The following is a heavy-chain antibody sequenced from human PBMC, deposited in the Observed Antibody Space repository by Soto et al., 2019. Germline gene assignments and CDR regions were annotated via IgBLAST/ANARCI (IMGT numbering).Heavy chain of an antibody. D-gene: IGHD4-17*01. CDR2: IIPIFGTA. CDR3: AREVGYGDFSAALLD. V-gene: IGHV1-69*13. J-gene: IGHJ4*02. Sequence: SVKVSCKASGGTFSSYAISWVRQAPGQGLEWMGGIIPIFGTANYAQKFQGRVTITADESTSTAYMDLSSLRSDDTAVYYCAREVGYGDFSAALLDWGQGTLVTVSS. CDR1: GGTFSSYA.